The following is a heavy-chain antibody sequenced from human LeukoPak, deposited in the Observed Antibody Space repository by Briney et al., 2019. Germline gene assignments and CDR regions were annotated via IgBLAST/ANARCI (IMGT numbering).Heavy chain of an antibody. CDR1: GYSFTSYR. J-gene: IGHJ4*02. D-gene: IGHD6-19*01. V-gene: IGHV5-10-1*01. Sequence: GESLKISCKGSGYSFTSYRINWVRQMPGKGLEWMGTIDPSDSYTNYSPSLQGHVTMSTDKSISTAYLQWGSLKASDTAIYYCARLGRGWSFDYWGQGALVTVSS. CDR2: IDPSDSYT. CDR3: ARLGRGWSFDY.